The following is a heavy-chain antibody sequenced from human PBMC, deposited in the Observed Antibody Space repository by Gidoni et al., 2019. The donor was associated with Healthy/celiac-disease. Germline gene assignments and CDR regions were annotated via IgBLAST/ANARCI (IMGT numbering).Heavy chain of an antibody. D-gene: IGHD6-6*01. J-gene: IGHJ3*02. Sequence: QVQLQQWGAGLLKPSETLSLTCAVYGESFSSYYWSWIRQPPGKGLEWIGEINYSGNTNYNPSLKSRVTISVDTSKSQFSLKLNSVTAADTAVYYCAATSQDAFDIWGQGTMVTVSS. CDR1: GESFSSYY. CDR2: INYSGNT. CDR3: AATSQDAFDI. V-gene: IGHV4-34*01.